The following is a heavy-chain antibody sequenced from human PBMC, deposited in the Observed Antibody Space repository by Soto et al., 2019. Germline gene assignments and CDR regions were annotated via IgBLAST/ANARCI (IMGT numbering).Heavy chain of an antibody. J-gene: IGHJ4*02. CDR2: IYYSGST. V-gene: IGHV4-39*01. CDR1: GGSISSSSYY. Sequence: PSETLSLTCTVSGGSISSSSYYWGWIRQPPGKGLEWIGSIYYSGSTYYNPSLKSRVTISVDTSKNQFSLKLSSVTAADTAVYYCASGPIYGSGSYYPKTLRLYDYWGQGTLVTVSS. CDR3: ASGPIYGSGSYYPKTLRLYDY. D-gene: IGHD3-10*01.